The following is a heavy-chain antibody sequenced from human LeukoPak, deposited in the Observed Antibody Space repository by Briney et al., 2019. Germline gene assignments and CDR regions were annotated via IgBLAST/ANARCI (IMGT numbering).Heavy chain of an antibody. Sequence: ASVKVSCKASGTTLSNYGITWVRQAPGQGLEWMGWISAYNGNTNYAQKFQGRATMTTDTSTSTAYMELRSLRSDDTALYYCARDSSGGTCYLDYWGQGTLVTVSS. V-gene: IGHV1-18*01. D-gene: IGHD2-15*01. J-gene: IGHJ4*02. CDR1: GTTLSNYG. CDR3: ARDSSGGTCYLDY. CDR2: ISAYNGNT.